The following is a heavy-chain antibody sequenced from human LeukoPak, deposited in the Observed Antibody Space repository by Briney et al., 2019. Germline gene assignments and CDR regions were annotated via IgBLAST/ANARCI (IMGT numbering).Heavy chain of an antibody. CDR3: AGSRLYGSGSYHDY. CDR2: IGTAGDT. CDR1: GFTFSGDD. J-gene: IGHJ4*02. V-gene: IGHV3-13*01. Sequence: HPGGSLRLSCAASGFTFSGDDMHWVRQATGKGLEWVSGIGTAGDTYYSGSVQGRFTISRDNARNSLYLQMNSLRAGDTAVYYCAGSRLYGSGSYHDYWGQGTLVTVSS. D-gene: IGHD3-10*01.